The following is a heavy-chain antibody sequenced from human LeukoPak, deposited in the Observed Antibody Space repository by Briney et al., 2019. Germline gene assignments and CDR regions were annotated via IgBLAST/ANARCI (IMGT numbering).Heavy chain of an antibody. D-gene: IGHD6-25*01. CDR3: ARDSRTLYSSAWYYYYYGLDV. CDR2: VYYSGST. Sequence: SESLSLTCAVSGGSISGDYGSCGRQPPRRGLEWVGSVYYSGSTSNNTSLKSRVTTSEDTSKNHFSLKLSSVTAADPAVYYCARDSRTLYSSAWYYYYYGLDVWGQGTTVTVSS. J-gene: IGHJ6*02. V-gene: IGHV4-59*01. CDR1: GGSISGDY.